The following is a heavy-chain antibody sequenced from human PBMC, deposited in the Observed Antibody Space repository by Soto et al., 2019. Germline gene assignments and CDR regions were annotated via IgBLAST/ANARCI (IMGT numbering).Heavy chain of an antibody. D-gene: IGHD6-25*01. J-gene: IGHJ4*02. CDR1: GVSINNYY. Sequence: SETLSLTCTVSGVSINNYYCTWMRQPPGKRREWIGSIYYTGSTTYNPSLRRRVTLSVDTSKNQYALILTAGTDADTAVYFCAKVVSGGHLDYWGQGTMVPVSP. CDR3: AKVVSGGHLDY. CDR2: IYYTGST. V-gene: IGHV4-59*01.